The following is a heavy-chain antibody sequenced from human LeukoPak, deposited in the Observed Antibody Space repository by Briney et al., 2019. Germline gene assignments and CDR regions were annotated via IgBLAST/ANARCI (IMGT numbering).Heavy chain of an antibody. J-gene: IGHJ3*02. Sequence: ASVSVSCKASGYTFTSYGISWVRQAPGQGLEWMGWISAYNGNTNYAQKLQGRVTMTTDTSTSTAYMELRSLRSADTAVYYCARHSYSGSYDAFDIWGQGTMVTVSS. V-gene: IGHV1-18*01. CDR3: ARHSYSGSYDAFDI. D-gene: IGHD1-26*01. CDR2: ISAYNGNT. CDR1: GYTFTSYG.